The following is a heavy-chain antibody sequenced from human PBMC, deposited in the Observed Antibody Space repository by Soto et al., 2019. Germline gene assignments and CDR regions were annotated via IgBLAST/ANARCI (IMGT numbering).Heavy chain of an antibody. D-gene: IGHD5-12*01. CDR2: ISYEGSNK. CDR3: AKVVPAYSGYDYFDY. Sequence: QVQLVESGGGVVQPGRSLRLSCAASGFTFSSYGIHWVRQAPGKGLEWAAFISYEGSNKYYADSVKGRFTVSRDNSKNTLYLQMNSLRAEDTAVYYCAKVVPAYSGYDYFDYWGQGTLVTVSS. CDR1: GFTFSSYG. J-gene: IGHJ4*02. V-gene: IGHV3-30*18.